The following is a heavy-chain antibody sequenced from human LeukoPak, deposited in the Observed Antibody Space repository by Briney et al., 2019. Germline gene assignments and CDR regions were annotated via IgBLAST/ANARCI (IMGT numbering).Heavy chain of an antibody. CDR2: INPNSGGT. D-gene: IGHD6-13*01. V-gene: IGHV1-2*02. CDR3: ARDGSSSWCLGFNWFDP. Sequence: ASVKVSCKASGYTFTGYYMHWVRQAPGQGLEWMGWINPNSGGTNYAQKFQGRVTMTRDTSISTAYMELSRLRSDDTAVYYCARDGSSSWCLGFNWFDPWGQGTLVTVSS. CDR1: GYTFTGYY. J-gene: IGHJ5*02.